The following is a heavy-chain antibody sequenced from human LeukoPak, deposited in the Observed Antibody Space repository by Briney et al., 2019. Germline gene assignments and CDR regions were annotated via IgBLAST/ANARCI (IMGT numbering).Heavy chain of an antibody. CDR2: MNPNRGNT. Sequence: ASVKVSCKASGYTFTSYDINWVRQATGQGLEWMGWMNPNRGNTGYAQKFQGRVTITRNTSISTAYMELSSLRSEDTAVYYCASWGATDAFDIWGQGTMVTVSS. CDR3: ASWGATDAFDI. CDR1: GYTFTSYD. J-gene: IGHJ3*02. V-gene: IGHV1-8*03. D-gene: IGHD5-12*01.